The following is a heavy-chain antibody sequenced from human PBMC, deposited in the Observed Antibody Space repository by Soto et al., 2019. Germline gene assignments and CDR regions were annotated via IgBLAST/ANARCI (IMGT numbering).Heavy chain of an antibody. V-gene: IGHV4-30-4*01. Sequence: SNTLSHICAPDRCSFCDYSPSWIRQPPGKGLEWIGYIYYSGSTYYNPSLKSRVTISVDTSKNQFSLKLSSVTAADTAVYYCARAQGSGFLVSWGQGTLVTVS. CDR1: RCSFCDYS. D-gene: IGHD3-10*01. J-gene: IGHJ4*02. CDR2: IYYSGST. CDR3: ARAQGSGFLVS.